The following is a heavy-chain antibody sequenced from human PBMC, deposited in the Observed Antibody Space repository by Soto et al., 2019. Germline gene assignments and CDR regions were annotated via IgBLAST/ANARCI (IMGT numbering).Heavy chain of an antibody. V-gene: IGHV3-7*04. J-gene: IGHJ3*02. D-gene: IGHD3-22*01. CDR1: GFTFSRYW. CDR2: IKQDGSEK. Sequence: GGSLRLSCAASGFTFSRYWMIWVRQAPGKGPEWVANIKQDGSEKWYVDSVKGRFTISRDNAKNSLYLQMNSLRAEDTAVYFCARGDYYDTSGPFSDAFDIWGQGTMVTVSS. CDR3: ARGDYYDTSGPFSDAFDI.